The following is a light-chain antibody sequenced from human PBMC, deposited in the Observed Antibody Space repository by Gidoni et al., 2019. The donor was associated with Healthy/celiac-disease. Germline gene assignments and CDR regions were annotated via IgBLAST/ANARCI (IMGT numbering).Light chain of an antibody. V-gene: IGLV3-21*02. CDR1: NIGSKS. J-gene: IGLJ2*01. CDR2: DDS. Sequence: SYVLTQPPSVSVAPGQTARITCGGNNIGSKSVHWYQQKPGQAPVLVVYDDSDRPSGIPGRFSGSNSGNTATLTISRVEAGDEADYYCQVWDSSSLFGGGTKLTVL. CDR3: QVWDSSSL.